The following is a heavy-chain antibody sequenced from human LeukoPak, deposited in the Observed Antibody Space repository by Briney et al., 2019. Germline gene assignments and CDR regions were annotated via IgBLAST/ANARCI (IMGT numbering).Heavy chain of an antibody. CDR2: IIPIFGTA. CDR3: ASGNLGYCSSTSCSNYYYYMDV. CDR1: GGTFSSYA. V-gene: IGHV1-69*05. J-gene: IGHJ6*03. Sequence: GASVKVSCKASGGTFSSYAISWVRRAPGQGLEWMGGIIPIFGTANYAQKFQGRVTITTDESTSTAYMELSSLRSEDTAVYYCASGNLGYCSSTSCSNYYYYMDVWGKGTTVTVSS. D-gene: IGHD2-2*01.